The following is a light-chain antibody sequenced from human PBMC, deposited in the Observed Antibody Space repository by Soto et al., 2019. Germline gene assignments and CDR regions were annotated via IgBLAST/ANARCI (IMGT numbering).Light chain of an antibody. Sequence: QSALTQPPSVSGCPGQSVAVSCTGTSSDVGSYDRVSWYQQPPGTAPKLIIYEVNNRPSGVPDRFSGSKSGNTASLTISGLQAEDEADYYCSSFTTSTTYVFGTGTKLTVL. CDR2: EVN. CDR1: SSDVGSYDR. CDR3: SSFTTSTTYV. V-gene: IGLV2-18*02. J-gene: IGLJ1*01.